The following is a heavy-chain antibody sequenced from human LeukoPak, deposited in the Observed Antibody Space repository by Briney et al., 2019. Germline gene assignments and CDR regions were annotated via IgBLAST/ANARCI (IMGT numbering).Heavy chain of an antibody. CDR1: GFTFSSYG. J-gene: IGHJ4*02. Sequence: GSLRLSCAASGFTFSSYGMHWVRQAPGKGLEWVAFIRYDGSNKYYADSVKGRFTISRDNSKNTLYLQMNSLRAEDTAVYYCAKDTVRPDFFDYWGQGTLVTVSS. V-gene: IGHV3-30*02. CDR3: AKDTVRPDFFDY. D-gene: IGHD3-10*01. CDR2: IRYDGSNK.